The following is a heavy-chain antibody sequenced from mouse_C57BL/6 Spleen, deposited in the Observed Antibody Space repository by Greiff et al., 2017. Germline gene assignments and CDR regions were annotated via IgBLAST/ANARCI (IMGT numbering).Heavy chain of an antibody. Sequence: EVQLVESGPELVKPGASVKMSCKASGYTFTDYNMHWVKQSHGKSLEWIGYINPNNGGTSYNQKFKGKATLTVNKSSSTAYMELRSLTSEDSAVYYCALYYYGSSPFDYWGQGTTLTVSS. CDR2: INPNNGGT. V-gene: IGHV1-22*01. CDR3: ALYYYGSSPFDY. CDR1: GYTFTDYN. J-gene: IGHJ2*01. D-gene: IGHD1-1*01.